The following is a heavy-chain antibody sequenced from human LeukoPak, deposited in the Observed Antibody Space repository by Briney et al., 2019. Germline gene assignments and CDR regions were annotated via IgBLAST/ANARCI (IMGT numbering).Heavy chain of an antibody. Sequence: PGGSLRLSCAASGFTFSSYAMSWVRQAPGKGLEWVSAISGSGGSTYYADSVKGRFTISRDNSKNTLYLQMNSLRTEDTAVYYCARTPGLHDYGYWGQGTLVTVSS. CDR2: ISGSGGST. D-gene: IGHD4-17*01. CDR3: ARTPGLHDYGY. V-gene: IGHV3-23*01. CDR1: GFTFSSYA. J-gene: IGHJ4*02.